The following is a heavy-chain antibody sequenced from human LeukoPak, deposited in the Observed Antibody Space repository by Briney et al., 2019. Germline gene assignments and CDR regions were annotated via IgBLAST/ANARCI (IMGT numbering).Heavy chain of an antibody. CDR3: ARDLVGWGDSAYNWFDP. V-gene: IGHV4-30-4*08. D-gene: IGHD2-8*02. CDR2: IYYSGST. CDR1: GGSISSGDYY. Sequence: SQTLSLTCTVPGGSISSGDYYWRWIRQPPGKGLEWIGYIYYSGSTYYNPSLKSRVTISVDTSKNQFSLKLSSVTAADTAVYYCARDLVGWGDSAYNWFDPWGQGTLVTVSS. J-gene: IGHJ5*02.